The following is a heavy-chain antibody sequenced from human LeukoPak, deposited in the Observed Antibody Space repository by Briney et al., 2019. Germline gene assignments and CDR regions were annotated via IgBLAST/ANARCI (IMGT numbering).Heavy chain of an antibody. CDR1: GFTFDDYG. D-gene: IGHD3-10*01. J-gene: IGHJ4*02. Sequence: GGSLRLSCAASGFTFDDYGMSWVRQAPGKGLEWVAVIWYDGSNKYYADSVKGRFTISRDNSKNTLYLQMNSLRAEDTAVYYCARSLWFGVPWDYWGQGTLVTVSS. V-gene: IGHV3-33*08. CDR3: ARSLWFGVPWDY. CDR2: IWYDGSNK.